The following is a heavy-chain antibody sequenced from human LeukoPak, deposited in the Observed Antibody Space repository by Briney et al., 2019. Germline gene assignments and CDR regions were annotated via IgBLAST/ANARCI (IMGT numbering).Heavy chain of an antibody. D-gene: IGHD2-21*02. J-gene: IGHJ4*02. CDR1: GYTFTTYT. CDR3: ARYSGDYYFDY. V-gene: IGHV1-3*01. Sequence: ASVKVSCKASGYTFTTYTMHWVRQAPGQRLERMGWINAGNGYTKYSQKFQGRVTISRDTSASTAYMELSSLRSEDTAVYYCARYSGDYYFDYWGQGTLVTVSS. CDR2: INAGNGYT.